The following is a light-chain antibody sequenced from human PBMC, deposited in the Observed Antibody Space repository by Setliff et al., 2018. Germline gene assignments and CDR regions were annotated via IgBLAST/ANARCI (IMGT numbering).Light chain of an antibody. CDR2: RNN. CDR3: AAWDDSLNGRYV. J-gene: IGLJ1*01. CDR1: SSNIGSNT. Sequence: QSVLTQPPSASGTPGQRVTISCSGSSSNIGSNTVNWYQQFPGTAPKLLIYRNNQRPSGVPDRFSGSKSATSDSLAISGLQAEDEADYYCAAWDDSLNGRYVFGTGTKVTVL. V-gene: IGLV1-44*01.